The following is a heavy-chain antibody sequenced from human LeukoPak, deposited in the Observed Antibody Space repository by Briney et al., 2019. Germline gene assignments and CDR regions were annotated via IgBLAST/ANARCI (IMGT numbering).Heavy chain of an antibody. Sequence: GGSLRLSCAASGFTFSSYSMNWVRQAPGKGLEWVSSISSSSSYIYYADSVKGRFTISRDNAKNSLYLQMNSLRAEDTAVYYCASYDFWSGYWAPFDYWGQGTLVTVSS. D-gene: IGHD3-3*01. CDR1: GFTFSSYS. J-gene: IGHJ4*02. CDR2: ISSSSSYI. CDR3: ASYDFWSGYWAPFDY. V-gene: IGHV3-21*01.